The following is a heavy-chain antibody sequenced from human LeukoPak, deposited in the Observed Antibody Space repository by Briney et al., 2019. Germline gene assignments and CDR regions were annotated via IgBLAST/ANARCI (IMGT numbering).Heavy chain of an antibody. CDR1: GGSISSYH. D-gene: IGHD3-22*01. CDR2: IYYSGRT. Sequence: SETLSLTCSVSGGSISSYHWNWIRQPPGKGLEWIGYIYYSGRTNYNPSLKSRVTITVDTSKNQFSLNLTSVTAAATAVYYCACLTTADAFDIWGQGTMVTVSS. J-gene: IGHJ3*02. CDR3: ACLTTADAFDI. V-gene: IGHV4-59*01.